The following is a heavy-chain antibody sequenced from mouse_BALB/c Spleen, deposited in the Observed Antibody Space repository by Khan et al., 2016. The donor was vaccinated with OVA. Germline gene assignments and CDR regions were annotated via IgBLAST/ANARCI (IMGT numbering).Heavy chain of an antibody. CDR1: GYTFTDYA. CDR2: ISTYYGDA. CDR3: ARSHSGFAY. V-gene: IGHV1S137*01. Sequence: QVRLQQSGAELVRPGVSVKISYKGSGYTFTDYAMHWVKQSHAKSLEWIGVISTYYGDANYNQKFKGKATMTVDKSSSTAYMELARLTSEDSAIYYCARSHSGFAYWGQGTLVTVS. J-gene: IGHJ3*01.